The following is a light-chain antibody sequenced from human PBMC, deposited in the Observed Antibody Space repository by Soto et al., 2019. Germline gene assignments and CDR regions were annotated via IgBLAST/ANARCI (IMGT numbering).Light chain of an antibody. Sequence: QSVLTQPASVSGSPGQSITISCTGTSSDVGGYNYVSWYQQHPGKAPKLMIYDVSNRPSGVSNRFSGSKSGNTASLTISGLQAEDEADYYCSSYTSSRTVLFGGGTKLTVL. J-gene: IGLJ2*01. CDR1: SSDVGGYNY. CDR3: SSYTSSRTVL. CDR2: DVS. V-gene: IGLV2-14*01.